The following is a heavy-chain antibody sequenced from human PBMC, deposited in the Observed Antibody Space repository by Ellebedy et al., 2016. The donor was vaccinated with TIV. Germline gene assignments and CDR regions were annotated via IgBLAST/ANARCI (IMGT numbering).Heavy chain of an antibody. CDR1: GYTFTSYG. CDR3: ARIGGGVSGTSFDV. J-gene: IGHJ3*01. D-gene: IGHD3-16*01. Sequence: AASVKVSCKASGYTFTSYGISWVRQDPGRGLEWMGWLSSYTGNTKYAQKFQGRVTMTTDTSTSTTYMELRGLRSDDTVLYYCARIGGGVSGTSFDVWGQGTIVTVSS. V-gene: IGHV1-18*04. CDR2: LSSYTGNT.